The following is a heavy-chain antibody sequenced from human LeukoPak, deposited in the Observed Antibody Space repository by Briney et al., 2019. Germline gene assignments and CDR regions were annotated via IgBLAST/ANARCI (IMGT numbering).Heavy chain of an antibody. CDR2: ISSSSSYI. J-gene: IGHJ4*02. D-gene: IGHD3-10*01. V-gene: IGHV3-21*01. Sequence: GGSLRLSCAASGFTFSSYWMHWVRQAPGKGLEWVSSISSSSSYIYYADSVKGRFTISRDNAKNSLYLQINSLRAEDTAVYYCARGDYYGSGTPGYWGQGTLVTVSS. CDR1: GFTFSSYW. CDR3: ARGDYYGSGTPGY.